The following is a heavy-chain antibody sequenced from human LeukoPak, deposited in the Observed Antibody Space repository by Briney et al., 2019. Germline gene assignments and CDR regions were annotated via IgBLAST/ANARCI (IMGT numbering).Heavy chain of an antibody. V-gene: IGHV4-39*01. CDR3: ARADCDILATHYYYYMDV. J-gene: IGHJ6*03. CDR1: GGSISSSSYY. Sequence: SETLSLTCTVSGGSISSSSYYWGWIRQPPGKGLEWIGSIYYSGSTYYNPSLKSRVTISVDTSKNQFSLKLSSVTAADTAVYYCARADCDILATHYYYYMDVWGKGTTVTISS. CDR2: IYYSGST. D-gene: IGHD3-9*01.